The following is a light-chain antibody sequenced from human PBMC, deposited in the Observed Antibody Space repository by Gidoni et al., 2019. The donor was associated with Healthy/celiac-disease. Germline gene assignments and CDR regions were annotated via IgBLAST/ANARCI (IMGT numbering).Light chain of an antibody. CDR3: QQYYSTLLT. CDR1: QSVLYSSNNKNY. V-gene: IGKV4-1*01. CDR2: WAS. Sequence: DIVMTQSPDSLAVSLGERATINCKSSQSVLYSSNNKNYLAWYQQKPGQPPKLLIYWASTRESGVPDRFSGSGSATDFTLTISSLPAEDVAVYYCQQYYSTLLTFGGGTKVEIK. J-gene: IGKJ4*01.